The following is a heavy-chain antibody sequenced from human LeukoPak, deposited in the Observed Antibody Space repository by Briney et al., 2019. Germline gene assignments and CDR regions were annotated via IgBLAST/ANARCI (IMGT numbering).Heavy chain of an antibody. CDR3: ARSANYYDSSGYYSIDY. CDR2: ISSSSSYI. CDR1: GFTFSSYS. J-gene: IGHJ4*02. Sequence: GGSLRLSCAASGFTFSSYSMNWVRQAPGKGLEWVSSISSSSSYIYYADSVKGRFTISRDNAKNSLYLQMSSLRAEDTAVYYCARSANYYDSSGYYSIDYWGQGTLVTVSS. D-gene: IGHD3-22*01. V-gene: IGHV3-21*01.